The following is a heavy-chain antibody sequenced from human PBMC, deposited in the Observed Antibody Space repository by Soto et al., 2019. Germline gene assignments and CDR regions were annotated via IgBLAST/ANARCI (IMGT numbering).Heavy chain of an antibody. V-gene: IGHV3-13*01. J-gene: IGHJ3*02. CDR2: IGTAGDT. CDR1: GFTFSSYD. CDR3: AREKLKGAFDI. Sequence: PGGSLRLSCAASGFTFSSYDMHWVRQATGKGLEWVSAIGTAGDTYYPGSVKGRFTISRENAKNSLYLQMNSLRAGDTAVYYCAREKLKGAFDIWGQGTMVTVSS.